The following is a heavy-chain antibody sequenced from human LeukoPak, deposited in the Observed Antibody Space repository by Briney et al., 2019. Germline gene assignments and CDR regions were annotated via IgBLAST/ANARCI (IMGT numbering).Heavy chain of an antibody. CDR3: ARHSGGPYYFDY. V-gene: IGHV4-59*05. CDR1: GGSISSYY. Sequence: SETLSLTCTVSGGSISSYYWSWIRQPPGKGLEWIGSIYYSGSTYYNPSLKSRVTISVDTSKNQFSLKLSSVTAADTAVYYCARHSGGPYYFDYWGQGTLVTVSS. J-gene: IGHJ4*02. D-gene: IGHD2-21*01. CDR2: IYYSGST.